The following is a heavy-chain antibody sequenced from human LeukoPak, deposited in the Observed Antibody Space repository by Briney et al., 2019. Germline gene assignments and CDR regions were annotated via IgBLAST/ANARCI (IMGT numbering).Heavy chain of an antibody. J-gene: IGHJ4*02. Sequence: GGSLRLSCAASGFTFSSYGMHWVRQAPGKGLEWGAVISYDGSNKYYADSVKGRFTISRDNSKNTLYLQMNSLRAEDTAVYYCAKDRDQTRRYYFDYWGQGTLVTVSS. V-gene: IGHV3-30*18. CDR1: GFTFSSYG. CDR3: AKDRDQTRRYYFDY. CDR2: ISYDGSNK.